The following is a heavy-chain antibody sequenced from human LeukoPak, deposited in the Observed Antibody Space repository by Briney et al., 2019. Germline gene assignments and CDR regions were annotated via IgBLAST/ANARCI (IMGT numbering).Heavy chain of an antibody. Sequence: ASVKVSCKASAYTFTGYYMHWVRQAPGQGLEWMGWINPNSGGTNYAQKFQGRVTMTRDTSISTAYMELSRLRSDDTAVYYCARARTDIVVVVAASREFWFDPWGQGTLVTVSS. CDR3: ARARTDIVVVVAASREFWFDP. D-gene: IGHD2-15*01. J-gene: IGHJ5*02. V-gene: IGHV1-2*02. CDR1: AYTFTGYY. CDR2: INPNSGGT.